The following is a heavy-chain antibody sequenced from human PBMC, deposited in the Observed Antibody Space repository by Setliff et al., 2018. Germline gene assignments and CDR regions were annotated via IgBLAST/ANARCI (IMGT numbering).Heavy chain of an antibody. Sequence: PGGSLRLSCAASGFTFSIYSMNWVRQAPGKGREWISYTSSGSNSIYYADSVMGRFTISRDNARNSLYLQMNRLRPEDTAVYYCAKSGGDHCCPLYHHYYMDVWGTGTTVTVSS. J-gene: IGHJ6*03. CDR2: TSSGSNSI. D-gene: IGHD2-21*02. V-gene: IGHV3-48*01. CDR1: GFTFSIYS. CDR3: AKSGGDHCCPLYHHYYMDV.